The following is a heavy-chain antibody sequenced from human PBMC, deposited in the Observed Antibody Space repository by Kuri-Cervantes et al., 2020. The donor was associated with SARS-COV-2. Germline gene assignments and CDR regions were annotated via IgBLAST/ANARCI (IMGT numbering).Heavy chain of an antibody. CDR1: GDPMSSGNYY. Sequence: SETLSLTCTVSGDPMSSGNYYWSWIRQPAGKGLEWIGHMYTTGSTNYNPSLKSRVSISVDKSKNQFSLKLSSVTAADTAVYYCATLDDYGDYGGVYFDYWGQGTLVTVSS. J-gene: IGHJ4*02. CDR2: MYTTGST. CDR3: ATLDDYGDYGGVYFDY. D-gene: IGHD4-17*01. V-gene: IGHV4-61*09.